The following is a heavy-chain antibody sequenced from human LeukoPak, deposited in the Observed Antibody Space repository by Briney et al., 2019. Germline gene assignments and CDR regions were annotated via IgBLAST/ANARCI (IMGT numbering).Heavy chain of an antibody. CDR2: IYYSGGT. CDR1: GGSIDNTPYY. D-gene: IGHD5-18*01. CDR3: ARARGYSYGYKYYFDY. Sequence: SETLSLTCTVSGGSIDNTPYYWVWIRQPPGKGLEWIGSIYYSGGTYYNSSLESRVTISVDTSKNQFSLKLSSVTAADTAVYYCARARGYSYGYKYYFDYWGQGTLVTVSS. J-gene: IGHJ4*02. V-gene: IGHV4-39*07.